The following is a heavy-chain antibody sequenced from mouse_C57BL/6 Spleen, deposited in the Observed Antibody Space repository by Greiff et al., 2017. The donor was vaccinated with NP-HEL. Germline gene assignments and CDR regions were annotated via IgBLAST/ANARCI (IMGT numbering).Heavy chain of an antibody. D-gene: IGHD1-1*01. CDR3: ARTFLSTTVVATGAMDY. Sequence: VQLQQSDAELVKPGASVKISCKVSGYTFTDHTIHWMKQRPEQGLEWIGYIYPRDGSTKYNEKFKGKATLTADKSSSTAYMQLNSLTSEDAAVYCCARTFLSTTVVATGAMDYWGQGTSVTVSS. V-gene: IGHV1-78*01. CDR2: IYPRDGST. J-gene: IGHJ4*01. CDR1: GYTFTDHT.